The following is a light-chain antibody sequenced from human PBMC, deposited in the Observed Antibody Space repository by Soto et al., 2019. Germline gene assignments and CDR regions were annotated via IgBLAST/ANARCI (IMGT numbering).Light chain of an antibody. J-gene: IGLJ2*01. CDR2: EVS. CDR1: SSDVGGYNY. V-gene: IGLV2-8*01. Sequence: QSALTQPPSASGSPGQSVTISCTGSSSDVGGYNYVSWYQQHPGKAPKLMIYEVSKRPSRVPDRLSGSKSGNTASLTVSGLQAEDEADYYCSSYGGSNTVVFGGGTKLTV. CDR3: SSYGGSNTVV.